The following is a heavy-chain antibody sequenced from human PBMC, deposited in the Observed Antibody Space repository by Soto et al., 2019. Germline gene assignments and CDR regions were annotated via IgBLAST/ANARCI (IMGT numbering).Heavy chain of an antibody. Sequence: ASVKVSCTASGFTFSTYYMHWVRQAPGQGLEWMGWISAYNGNTNYAQKLQGRVTMTTDTSTSTAYMELRSLRSDDTAVYYCARGGTYYYDSSGYYWIWGQGTLVTVSS. CDR1: GFTFSTYY. D-gene: IGHD3-22*01. J-gene: IGHJ4*02. V-gene: IGHV1-18*04. CDR2: ISAYNGNT. CDR3: ARGGTYYYDSSGYYWI.